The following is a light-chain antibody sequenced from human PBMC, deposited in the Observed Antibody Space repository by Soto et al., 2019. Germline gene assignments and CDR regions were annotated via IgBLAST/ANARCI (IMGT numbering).Light chain of an antibody. CDR1: SSDVGGYNY. V-gene: IGLV2-8*01. CDR3: SSYAGSYNYV. Sequence: QSVLTQPPSASGSPGQSVTISCTGTSSDVGGYNYVSWYQQHPGKAPKLMIYEVIKRPSGVPDRFSGSKSGNTASLTVSGLQAEDEAVYYCSSYAGSYNYVFGGGNKLTVL. J-gene: IGLJ2*01. CDR2: EVI.